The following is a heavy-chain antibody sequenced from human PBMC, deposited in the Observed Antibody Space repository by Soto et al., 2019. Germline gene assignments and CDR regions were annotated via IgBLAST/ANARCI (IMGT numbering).Heavy chain of an antibody. Sequence: QVHLVQSGAEVKKPGASVKVSCQGSGYAFTTYGITWVRQAPGQGLEWMGWISAHNGNTNYAQKLQGRVTVTRDTSASTAYMELRSLRYGDTAVYYCARGRYGDYWGQGALVTVS. J-gene: IGHJ4*02. V-gene: IGHV1-18*01. CDR2: ISAHNGNT. CDR3: ARGRYGDY. CDR1: GYAFTTYG. D-gene: IGHD1-1*01.